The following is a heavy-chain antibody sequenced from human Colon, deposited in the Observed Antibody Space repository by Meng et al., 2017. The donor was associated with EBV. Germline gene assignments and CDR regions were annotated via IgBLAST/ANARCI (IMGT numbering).Heavy chain of an antibody. CDR2: TSHSGST. CDR1: GSAISRGNW. D-gene: IGHD3-22*01. J-gene: IGHJ4*02. V-gene: IGHV4-4*02. CDR3: ASSDYYRSDY. Sequence: QVQLPASGPGLVKLAXXLSLSCAVSGSAISRGNWWSWVRQPPGKGLGWMGETSHSGSTDYSPSLKSRVTISLDKSKNQLSLKLNSVTAADTAVYYCASSDYYRSDYWGQGTLVTVSS.